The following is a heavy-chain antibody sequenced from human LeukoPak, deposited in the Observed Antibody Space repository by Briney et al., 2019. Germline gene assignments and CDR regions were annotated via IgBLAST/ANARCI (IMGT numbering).Heavy chain of an antibody. D-gene: IGHD6-19*01. J-gene: IGHJ4*02. CDR1: GFTFSSYG. Sequence: GGSLRLSCAAAGFTFSSYGMHWVRQAPGKGLEWVAVISYDGSNKYYADSVKGRFTISRDNSKNTLYLQMNSLRAEDTAVYYCAKLHSSRWRQPFFDYWGQGTLVTVSS. CDR3: AKLHSSRWRQPFFDY. CDR2: ISYDGSNK. V-gene: IGHV3-30*18.